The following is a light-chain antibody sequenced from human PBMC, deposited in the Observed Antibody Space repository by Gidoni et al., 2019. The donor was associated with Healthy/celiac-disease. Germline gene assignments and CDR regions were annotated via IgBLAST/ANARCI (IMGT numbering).Light chain of an antibody. CDR1: QSVSSY. J-gene: IGKJ2*01. Sequence: EIVLTQSTATLSLSPGGRATLSCRASQSVSSYLAWYQQKPGQDPRLLIYDASNWATGIPARFSGSGSGTDFTLTISSLEPEDFAVYSCQQRSNWPPESTFGQXTKLEIQ. CDR3: QQRSNWPPEST. CDR2: DAS. V-gene: IGKV3-11*01.